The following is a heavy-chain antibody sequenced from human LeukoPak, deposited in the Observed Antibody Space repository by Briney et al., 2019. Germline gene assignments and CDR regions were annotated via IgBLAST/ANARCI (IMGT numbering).Heavy chain of an antibody. D-gene: IGHD1-26*01. CDR2: ITDSGGTT. Sequence: GGSLRLSCAASGFTFRNYAMSWVRQAPGRGLEWVSVITDSGGTTFYADSVTVRFTISRDNSTTTLYLQMNSLSAADSAIYYCAKLWRGSYPRYFDYWGQGALVTVSS. V-gene: IGHV3-23*01. CDR1: GFTFRNYA. J-gene: IGHJ4*02. CDR3: AKLWRGSYPRYFDY.